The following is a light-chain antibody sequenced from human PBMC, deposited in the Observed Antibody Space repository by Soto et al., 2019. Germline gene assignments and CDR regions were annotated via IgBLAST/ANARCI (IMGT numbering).Light chain of an antibody. V-gene: IGLV1-44*01. CDR3: AAWDDRLNGHYV. CDR2: SNN. CDR1: SSNFGSNT. J-gene: IGLJ1*01. Sequence: QSVLTQPPSASGTPGQRVTISCSGSSSNFGSNTVNWYQQLPGTAPKLLIYSNNQRPSGVPDRFSGSKSGTSASLAISGLQSEDEADYYCAAWDDRLNGHYVFGTGTKVTVL.